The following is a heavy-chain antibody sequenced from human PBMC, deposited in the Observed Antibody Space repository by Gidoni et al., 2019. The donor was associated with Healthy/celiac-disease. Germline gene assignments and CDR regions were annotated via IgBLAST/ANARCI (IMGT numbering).Heavy chain of an antibody. CDR2: ISISSSYI. V-gene: IGHV3-21*01. D-gene: IGHD3-22*01. Sequence: EVQLVESGGGLVRHGGALSLSCAASGFTFSSYSMNWVRQAPGKGLEWVSSISISSSYIYYADSVKGRFTISRDNAKNSLYLQMNSLRAEDTAVYYCARYYYDSSGYLEYYYYGMDVWGQGTTVTVSS. CDR3: ARYYYDSSGYLEYYYYGMDV. J-gene: IGHJ6*02. CDR1: GFTFSSYS.